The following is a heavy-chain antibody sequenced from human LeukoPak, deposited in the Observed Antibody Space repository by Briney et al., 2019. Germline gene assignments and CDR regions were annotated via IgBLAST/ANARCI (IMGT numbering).Heavy chain of an antibody. Sequence: PGGSLRLSCAASEFMFSAYAMTWVRHAPGKGLEWVLAISGSGGSTYYADSVKGRFTISRDNSKNTLYLQMNSLRAEDTAVYYCANSEPPSYYYDSSGYSDYWGQGTLVTVSS. J-gene: IGHJ4*02. V-gene: IGHV3-23*01. CDR2: ISGSGGST. CDR3: ANSEPPSYYYDSSGYSDY. D-gene: IGHD3-22*01. CDR1: EFMFSAYA.